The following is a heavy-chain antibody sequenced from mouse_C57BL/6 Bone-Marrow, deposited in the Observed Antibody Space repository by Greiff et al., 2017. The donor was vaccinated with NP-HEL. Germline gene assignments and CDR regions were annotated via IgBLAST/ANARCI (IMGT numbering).Heavy chain of an antibody. CDR1: GFTFSDYG. J-gene: IGHJ3*01. V-gene: IGHV5-15*01. CDR3: ARLDDGYYAFAY. CDR2: ISNLAYSI. Sequence: EVKLQESGGGLVQPGGSLKLSCAASGFTFSDYGMAWVRQAPRKGPEWVAFISNLAYSIYYADTVTGRFTLSRENAKNTLYLEISSLRSEDTAMYYCARLDDGYYAFAYWGQGTLVTVSA. D-gene: IGHD2-3*01.